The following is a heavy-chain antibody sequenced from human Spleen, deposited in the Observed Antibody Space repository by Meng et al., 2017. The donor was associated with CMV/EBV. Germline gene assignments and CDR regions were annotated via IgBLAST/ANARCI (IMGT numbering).Heavy chain of an antibody. V-gene: IGHV3-11*01. CDR3: AKARFCSRGSCYLIDS. J-gene: IGHJ4*02. CDR1: GFTFSDYY. Sequence: GESLKISCAASGFTFSDYYMSWIRQAPGKGLEWVSYISSSGSAMFYADSVKGRFTISRDNSKNSLYLQMNSLRTDDTALYYCAKARFCSRGSCYLIDSWGRGTLVTVSS. CDR2: ISSSGSAM. D-gene: IGHD2-15*01.